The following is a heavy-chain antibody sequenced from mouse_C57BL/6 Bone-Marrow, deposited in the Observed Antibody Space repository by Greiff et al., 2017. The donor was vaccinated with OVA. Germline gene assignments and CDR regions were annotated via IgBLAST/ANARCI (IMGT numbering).Heavy chain of an antibody. CDR2: ISYDGST. Sequence: EVQLQESGPGLVKPSQSLSLTCSVTGYSITSGYYWNWIRQFPGNKLEWMGYISYDGSTNYNPSLKNRISITRDTSKNQFFLKLNSVTTEDTATDYCASPYYYGSSLWFAYWGQGTLVTVSA. D-gene: IGHD1-1*01. CDR1: GYSITSGYY. V-gene: IGHV3-6*01. CDR3: ASPYYYGSSLWFAY. J-gene: IGHJ3*01.